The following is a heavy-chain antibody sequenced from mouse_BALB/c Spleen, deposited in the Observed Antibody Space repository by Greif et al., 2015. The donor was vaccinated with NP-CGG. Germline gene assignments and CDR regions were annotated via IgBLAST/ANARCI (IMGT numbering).Heavy chain of an antibody. Sequence: EVKVVESGGGLVQPGGSRKLSCAASGFTFSSFGMHWVRQAPEKGLEWVAYISSGSSTIYYADTVKGRFTISRDNPKNTLFLQMTSLRSEDTAMYYCARSGLMITSLYYAMDYWGQGTSVTVSS. J-gene: IGHJ4*01. CDR1: GFTFSSFG. V-gene: IGHV5-17*02. CDR2: ISSGSSTI. CDR3: ARSGLMITSLYYAMDY. D-gene: IGHD2-4*01.